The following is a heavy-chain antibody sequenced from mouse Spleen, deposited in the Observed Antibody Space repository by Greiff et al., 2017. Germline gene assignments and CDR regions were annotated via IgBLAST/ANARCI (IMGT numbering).Heavy chain of an antibody. CDR3: ARDRGYGYGFAY. J-gene: IGHJ3*01. CDR1: GFTFSDYY. V-gene: IGHV5-4*02. CDR2: ISDGGSYT. D-gene: IGHD1-2*01. Sequence: DVHLVESGGGLVKPGGSLKLSCAASGFTFSDYYMYWVRQTPEKRLEWVATISDGGSYTYYPDSVKGRFTISRDNAKNNLYLQMSSLKSEDTAMYYCARDRGYGYGFAYWGQGTLVTVSA.